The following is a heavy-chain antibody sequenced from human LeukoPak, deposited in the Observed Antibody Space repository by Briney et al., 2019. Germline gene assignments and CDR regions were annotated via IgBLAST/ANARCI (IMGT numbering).Heavy chain of an antibody. CDR2: ISYDGSNK. CDR3: AKVHYYDSSGPPIDFDY. D-gene: IGHD3-22*01. J-gene: IGHJ4*02. Sequence: PGGSLRLSCAASGFTFSSYGVHWVRQAPGKGLEWVAVISYDGSNKYYADSVKGRFTISRDNSKNTLYLQMNSLRAEDTAVYYCAKVHYYDSSGPPIDFDYWGQGTLVTVSS. V-gene: IGHV3-30*18. CDR1: GFTFSSYG.